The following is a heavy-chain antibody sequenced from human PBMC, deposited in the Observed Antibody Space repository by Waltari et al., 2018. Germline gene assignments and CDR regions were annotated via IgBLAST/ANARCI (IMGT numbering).Heavy chain of an antibody. D-gene: IGHD2-8*01. CDR2: ISGSGGLT. CDR1: GFTFSCYA. J-gene: IGHJ4*02. V-gene: IGHV3-23*01. CDR3: AKGYCTNGVCYNDY. Sequence: EVQLLESGGGLVQPGGSLRLSCAASGFTFSCYAMSWASQAPGKGLEWVSTISGSGGLTYYADSVKGRFTISRDNSKNTLYLQMNSLRAEDTAVYYCAKGYCTNGVCYNDYWGQGTLVTVSS.